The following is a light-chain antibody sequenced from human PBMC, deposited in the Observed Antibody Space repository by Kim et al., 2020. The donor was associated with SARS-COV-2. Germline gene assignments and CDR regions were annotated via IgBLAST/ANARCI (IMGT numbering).Light chain of an antibody. Sequence: SYELTQPPSVSVSPGQTASITCSGDKLGDKYACWYQQKPGQSTVLVIYQDSKRPSGIPERFSGSNSGNTATLTISGTQAMDEADYYCQAWDSSGVFGGGTKLTVL. V-gene: IGLV3-1*01. CDR1: KLGDKY. CDR2: QDS. CDR3: QAWDSSGV. J-gene: IGLJ3*02.